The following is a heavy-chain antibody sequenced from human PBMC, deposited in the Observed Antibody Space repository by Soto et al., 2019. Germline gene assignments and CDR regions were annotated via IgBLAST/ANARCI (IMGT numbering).Heavy chain of an antibody. V-gene: IGHV1-18*01. J-gene: IGHJ6*02. Sequence: QVQLVQSGAEVKKPGASVKVSCKASGYTFTSYGISWVRQAPGQGLEWMGWISAYNGNTNYAQKLQGRVTMTTDTSTSTAYMELRSLRSDDTAVYCCARDKPQEIDYGDYGNYYYGMDVWGQGTTVTVSS. CDR3: ARDKPQEIDYGDYGNYYYGMDV. CDR1: GYTFTSYG. CDR2: ISAYNGNT. D-gene: IGHD4-17*01.